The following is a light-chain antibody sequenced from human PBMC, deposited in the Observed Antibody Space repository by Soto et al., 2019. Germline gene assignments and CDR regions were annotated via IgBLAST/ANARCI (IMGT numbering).Light chain of an antibody. CDR2: GAS. V-gene: IGKV3-15*01. Sequence: EIVMTQSPATLSVSPGERATLSCRASQSVSSKLAWYQQKPGQDPRLLIYGASTRATGIPARFSGSGSETEFTLTISSLQSEDFAVYDCQQYNNWPPLTFGGGTKVEIK. J-gene: IGKJ4*01. CDR1: QSVSSK. CDR3: QQYNNWPPLT.